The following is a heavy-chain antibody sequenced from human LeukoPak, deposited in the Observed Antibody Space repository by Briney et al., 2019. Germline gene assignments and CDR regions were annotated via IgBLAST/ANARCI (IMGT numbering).Heavy chain of an antibody. CDR3: AGLEGRYSTDWFYFFDY. V-gene: IGHV4-4*02. CDR1: GGSISSLNL. CDR2: MYLGGTT. Sequence: PSETLSLTCIVSGGSISSLNLWSWLRQPPGKGLEWIGEMYLGGTTNFNPSLKSRATILIDKSKNQLSLQLTSVTAADTAVYYCAGLEGRYSTDWFYFFDYWGQGALVTVSS. J-gene: IGHJ4*02. D-gene: IGHD6-19*01.